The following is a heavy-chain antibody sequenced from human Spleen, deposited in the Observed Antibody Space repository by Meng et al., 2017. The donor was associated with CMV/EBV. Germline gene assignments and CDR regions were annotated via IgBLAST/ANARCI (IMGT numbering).Heavy chain of an antibody. D-gene: IGHD2-2*01. CDR2: IYYSGST. CDR1: GGSISSSSYY. CDR3: ARWMSSSYFDY. Sequence: GSLRLSCTVSGGSISSSSYYWGWIRQPPGKGLEWIGSIYYSGSTYYNPSLKSRVTISVDASKNQFSLKLSSVTAADTAVYYCARWMSSSYFDYWGQGTLVTVSS. J-gene: IGHJ4*02. V-gene: IGHV4-39*07.